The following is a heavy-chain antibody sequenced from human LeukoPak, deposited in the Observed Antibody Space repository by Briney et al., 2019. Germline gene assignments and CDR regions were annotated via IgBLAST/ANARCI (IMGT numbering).Heavy chain of an antibody. CDR3: ARALASDGTGSYHY. J-gene: IGHJ4*02. Sequence: GSLRLSCAASGFTVSRNYMSWVRQSPGKGLEWVAEIDNRGSRNHNPSLKSRVTISLDTSKNQFSLKLSSVTAADTAVYYCARALASDGTGSYHYWGQGTLVTVSS. CDR2: IDNRGSR. D-gene: IGHD3-10*01. CDR1: GFTVSRNY. V-gene: IGHV4-34*01.